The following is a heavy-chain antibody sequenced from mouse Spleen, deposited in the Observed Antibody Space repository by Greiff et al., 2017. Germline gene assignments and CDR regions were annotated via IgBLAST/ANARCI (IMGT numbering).Heavy chain of an antibody. J-gene: IGHJ3*01. D-gene: IGHD1-1*02. CDR1: GYSITSGYY. CDR3: ARVGRGN. CDR2: ISYDGSN. Sequence: EVQLVESGPGLVKPSQSLSLTCSVTGYSITSGYYWNWIRQFPGNKLEWMGYISYDGSNNYNPSLKNRISITRDTSKNQFFLKLNSVTTEDTATYYCARVGRGNSGQGTLVTVSA. V-gene: IGHV3-6*01.